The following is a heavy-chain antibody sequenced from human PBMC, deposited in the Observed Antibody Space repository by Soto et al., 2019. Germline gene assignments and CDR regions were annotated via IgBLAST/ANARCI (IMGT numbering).Heavy chain of an antibody. D-gene: IGHD1-1*01. J-gene: IGHJ3*01. Sequence: QVHVVQSGAEVKEPGSSVRVSCKASGGSFHKFGFNWVRQAPGQGLQWMGDITPMFGVAEYAQRLQDRLTIRADDPTETIYMELRRLRSEATAMYYCAGGDDTTYAFYLWRPGTVVNVSS. CDR3: AGGDDTTYAFYL. V-gene: IGHV1-69*12. CDR1: GGSFHKFG. CDR2: ITPMFGVA.